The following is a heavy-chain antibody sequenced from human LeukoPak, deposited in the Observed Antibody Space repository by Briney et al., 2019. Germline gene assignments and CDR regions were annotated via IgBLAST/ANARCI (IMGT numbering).Heavy chain of an antibody. V-gene: IGHV1-18*01. CDR2: ISAYNGNT. Sequence: ASVTVSCKASGYTFTSYGISWVRQAPGQGLEWMGWISAYNGNTNYAQKLQGRVTMTTDTSTSTAYMELRSLRSDDTAVYYCARIYCSGGSCEDYYFDYWGQGTLVTVSS. J-gene: IGHJ4*02. CDR3: ARIYCSGGSCEDYYFDY. CDR1: GYTFTSYG. D-gene: IGHD2-15*01.